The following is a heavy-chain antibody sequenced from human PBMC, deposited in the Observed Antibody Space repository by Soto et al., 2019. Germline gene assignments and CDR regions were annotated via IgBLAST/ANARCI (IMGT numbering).Heavy chain of an antibody. J-gene: IGHJ6*02. CDR1: GYTFTSYY. CDR3: AGDSQTPGADYYYYYGMDV. Sequence: ASVKVSCKASGYTFTSYYMHWVRQAPGQGLEWMGIINPSGGSTSYAQKFQGRVTMTRDTSTSTVYMELSSLRSEDTAVYYCAGDSQTPGADYYYYYGMDVWGQGATVTVSS. D-gene: IGHD7-27*01. V-gene: IGHV1-46*01. CDR2: INPSGGST.